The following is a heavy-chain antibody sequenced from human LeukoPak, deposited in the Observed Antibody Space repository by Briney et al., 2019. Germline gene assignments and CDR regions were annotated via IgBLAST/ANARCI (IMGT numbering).Heavy chain of an antibody. CDR1: GFTFSSYE. CDR2: ISSSGSTM. D-gene: IGHD2-2*01. J-gene: IGHJ4*02. V-gene: IGHV3-48*03. Sequence: GGSLRLSCAASGFTFSSYEMNWVRQAPGKGLEWVSYISSSGSTMYYADSVKGRFTISRDNAKNSLYLQMNSLRAEDTAAYYCARRYCSSTSCLFDYWGQGTLVTVSS. CDR3: ARRYCSSTSCLFDY.